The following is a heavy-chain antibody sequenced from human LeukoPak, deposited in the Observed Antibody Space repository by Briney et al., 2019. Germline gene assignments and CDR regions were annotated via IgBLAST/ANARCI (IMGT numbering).Heavy chain of an antibody. CDR2: ISYDGSNK. D-gene: IGHD6-19*01. CDR3: AKGFRGAVAGTAYFDY. J-gene: IGHJ4*02. V-gene: IGHV3-30*18. CDR1: GFTFSSYG. Sequence: PGGSLRLSCAASGFTFSSYGMHWVRQAPGKGLEGVAVISYDGSNKYYADSVKGRFTISRDNSKNTLYLQMNSLRAADTAVYYCAKGFRGAVAGTAYFDYGGQGTLVTVSS.